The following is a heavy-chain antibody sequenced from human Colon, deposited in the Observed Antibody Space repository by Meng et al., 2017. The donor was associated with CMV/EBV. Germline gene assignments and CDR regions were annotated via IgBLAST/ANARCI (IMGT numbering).Heavy chain of an antibody. V-gene: IGHV4-4*07. CDR3: ARDTGTTGTGSLFDY. CDR1: CRSFGSYY. Sequence: QGSGQCLCNPSERLVPTLPGPCRSFGSYYWNWKRQPDGKGLAWIGRIHTTDSTNYHPSLKSRVTISVDTSKNQFSLKLTSVTAADTAVYYCARDTGTTGTGSLFDYWGQGILVTVSS. J-gene: IGHJ4*02. D-gene: IGHD1-1*01. CDR2: IHTTDST.